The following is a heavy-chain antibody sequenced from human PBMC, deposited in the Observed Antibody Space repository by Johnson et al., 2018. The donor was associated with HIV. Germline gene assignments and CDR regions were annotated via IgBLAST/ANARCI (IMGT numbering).Heavy chain of an antibody. CDR2: ISGSGGST. V-gene: IGHV3-23*04. Sequence: MLLVESGGGLVQPGGSLRLSCAASGFTFSSYGMHWVRQAPGKGLEWVSAISGSGGSTYYADSVKGRFTISRDNSKNTLYLQMNSLRAEDTAVYYCARDDIRDGKSFDSGGQGTMVTVSS. CDR1: GFTFSSYG. J-gene: IGHJ3*02. CDR3: ARDDIRDGKSFDS.